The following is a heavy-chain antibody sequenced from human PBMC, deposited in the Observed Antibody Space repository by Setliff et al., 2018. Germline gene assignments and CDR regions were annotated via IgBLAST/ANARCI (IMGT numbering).Heavy chain of an antibody. D-gene: IGHD3-3*01. CDR1: GASFSNYY. Sequence: SETLSLTCTVYGASFSNYYWGWVRQPPEERLEWIAEFDHSGTTKYNPSLMGRVTISVDTSKNQFSLRLSSVTAADTAVYYCRFWSSYYKNDYWAQGTLVTVS. V-gene: IGHV4-34*01. J-gene: IGHJ4*02. CDR2: FDHSGTT. CDR3: RFWSSYYKNDY.